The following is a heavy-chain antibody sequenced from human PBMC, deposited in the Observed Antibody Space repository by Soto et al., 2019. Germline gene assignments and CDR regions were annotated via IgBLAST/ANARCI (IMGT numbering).Heavy chain of an antibody. D-gene: IGHD4-17*01. CDR1: GFTFSSYA. CDR3: ARDPDYGDYVGWFDP. CDR2: ISYDGSNK. V-gene: IGHV3-30-3*01. J-gene: IGHJ5*02. Sequence: QVQLVESGGGVVQPGRSLRLSCAASGFTFSSYAMHWVRQAPGKGLEWVAVISYDGSNKYYADSLKGRFTISRDNSKNTLYLQMNSLRAEDTAVYYCARDPDYGDYVGWFDPWGQGTLVTVSS.